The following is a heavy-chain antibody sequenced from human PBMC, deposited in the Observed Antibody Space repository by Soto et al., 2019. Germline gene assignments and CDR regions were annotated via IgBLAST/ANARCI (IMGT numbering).Heavy chain of an antibody. CDR2: MNPNSGNT. CDR3: ARERTRGFDP. V-gene: IGHV1-8*01. J-gene: IGHJ5*02. CDR1: GYTFTSYD. Sequence: QVQLVQSGAEVKKPGASVKVSCKASGYTFTSYDINWVRQATGQGLEWMGWMNPNSGNTAYAQKFGCRVTMTRNTSISPAYMELSSPRSESTDVYYCARERTRGFDPWGQGTLVTVSS.